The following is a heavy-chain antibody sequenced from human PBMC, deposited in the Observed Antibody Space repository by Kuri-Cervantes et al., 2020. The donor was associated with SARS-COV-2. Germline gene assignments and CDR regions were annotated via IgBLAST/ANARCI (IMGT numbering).Heavy chain of an antibody. Sequence: SETLSLTCAVSGVSVSHGTDSWSWIRQPAGKGLEWIGHLDTSGTTTYNPSLKSRVTISLNTSKNHVSLRLTAATAADTAVYYCGRVSWLPLWRRYSDSWGQGTLVTVSS. CDR2: LDTSGTT. CDR1: GVSVSHGTDS. J-gene: IGHJ4*02. V-gene: IGHV4-61*09. D-gene: IGHD5-24*01. CDR3: GRVSWLPLWRRYSDS.